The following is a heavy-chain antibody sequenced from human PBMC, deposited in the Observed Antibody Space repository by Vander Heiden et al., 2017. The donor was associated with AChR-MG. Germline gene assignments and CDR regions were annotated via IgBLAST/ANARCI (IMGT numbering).Heavy chain of an antibody. CDR2: ISYDGSNK. CDR1: GFTFSSYA. CDR3: ARDYGGNSDHFDY. Sequence: QVQLVESGGGGVQPGRSLRLSCAASGFTFSSYAMHWVRQAPGKGLEWVAVISYDGSNKYYADSVKGRFTISRDNSKNTLYLQMNSLRAEDTAVYYCARDYGGNSDHFDYWGQGTLVTVSS. V-gene: IGHV3-30-3*01. D-gene: IGHD4-17*01. J-gene: IGHJ4*02.